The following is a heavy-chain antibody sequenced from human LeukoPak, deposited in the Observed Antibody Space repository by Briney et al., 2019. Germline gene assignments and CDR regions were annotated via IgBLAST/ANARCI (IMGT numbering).Heavy chain of an antibody. D-gene: IGHD3-9*01. J-gene: IGHJ6*02. CDR1: GFTFSSYA. CDR2: ISYDGSNK. V-gene: IGHV3-30-3*01. CDR3: ARDRPDTYYYYGMDV. Sequence: GGSLRLSCAASGFTFSSYAMHWVRQAPGKGLEWVAVISYDGSNKYYADSVKGRFTISRDNSKNTLYLQMNSLRAEDTAVYYCARDRPDTYYYYGMDVWGQGTTVTVSS.